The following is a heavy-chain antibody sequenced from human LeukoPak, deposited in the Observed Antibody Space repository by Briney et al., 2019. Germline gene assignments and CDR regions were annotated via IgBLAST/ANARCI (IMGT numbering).Heavy chain of an antibody. Sequence: GGSLRLSCVVSGFTFTNYVVHWVRQAPGKGLEWVTLVSSDGGIKYYADSVKGRFSVSRDISKNTLYLQMNSLRVDDTAVYYCARDSETTPIHVLGYWGQGTLVTVSS. D-gene: IGHD2-15*01. J-gene: IGHJ4*02. V-gene: IGHV3-30-3*01. CDR1: GFTFTNYV. CDR2: VSSDGGIK. CDR3: ARDSETTPIHVLGY.